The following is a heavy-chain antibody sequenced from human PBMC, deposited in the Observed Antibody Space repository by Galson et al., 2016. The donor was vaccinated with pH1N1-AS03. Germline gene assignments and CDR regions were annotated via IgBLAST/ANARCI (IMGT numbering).Heavy chain of an antibody. CDR3: ARMRDYGDLRDAFDI. Sequence: PALVKPTQTLTLTCTFSGFSLRTSGMCVSWIRQPPGKALEWLARIDWDDDKYYSTSLRTRLTISKDTSKNQAVLTMTNMDPVDTATYYCARMRDYGDLRDAFDIWGQGTMVTVSS. CDR1: GFSLRTSGMC. CDR2: IDWDDDK. V-gene: IGHV2-70*11. D-gene: IGHD4-17*01. J-gene: IGHJ3*02.